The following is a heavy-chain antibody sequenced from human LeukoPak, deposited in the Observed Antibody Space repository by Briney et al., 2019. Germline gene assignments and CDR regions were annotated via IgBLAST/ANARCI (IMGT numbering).Heavy chain of an antibody. Sequence: ASVKVSCKASGYTFTSYDINWVRQAPGQGLEWMGWINPNSGGTNYAQKFQGRVTMTRDTSISTAYMELSRLRSDDTAVYYCARGELGGGNWFDPWGQGTLVTVSS. CDR2: INPNSGGT. V-gene: IGHV1-2*02. CDR1: GYTFTSYD. J-gene: IGHJ5*02. D-gene: IGHD1-26*01. CDR3: ARGELGGGNWFDP.